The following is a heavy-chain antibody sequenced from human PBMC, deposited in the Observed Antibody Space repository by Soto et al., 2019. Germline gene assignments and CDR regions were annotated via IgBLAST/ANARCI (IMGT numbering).Heavy chain of an antibody. CDR3: ARASCSSTACYIPDYFDY. D-gene: IGHD2-2*02. J-gene: IGHJ4*02. CDR2: ITRYSDYV. V-gene: IGHV3-21*01. Sequence: GGSLILSCTTSGFTFRDFSLVLVRQGPQKGLEWVASITRYSDYVYYAESVEGRFTISRDNAKNTLFLHMDDLRAEDTAMYFCARASCSSTACYIPDYFDYWGQGTMVTVS. CDR1: GFTFRDFS.